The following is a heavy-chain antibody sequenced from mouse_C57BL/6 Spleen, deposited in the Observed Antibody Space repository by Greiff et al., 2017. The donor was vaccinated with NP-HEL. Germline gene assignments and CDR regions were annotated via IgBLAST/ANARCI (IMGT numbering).Heavy chain of an antibody. CDR2: INYDGSST. CDR3: ARGDYDGAWFAY. J-gene: IGHJ3*01. D-gene: IGHD2-4*01. Sequence: EVHLVESEGGLVQPGSSMKLSCTASGFTFSDYYMAWVRQVPEKGLEWVANINYDGSSTYYLDSLKSRFIISRDNAKNILYLQMSSLKSEDTATYYCARGDYDGAWFAYWGQGTLVTVSA. V-gene: IGHV5-16*01. CDR1: GFTFSDYY.